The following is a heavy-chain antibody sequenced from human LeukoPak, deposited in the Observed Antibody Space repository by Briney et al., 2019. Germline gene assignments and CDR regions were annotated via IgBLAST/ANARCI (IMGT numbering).Heavy chain of an antibody. CDR3: AREGWFGELYG. CDR2: IWYDGSNK. V-gene: IGHV3-33*01. Sequence: GRSLRLSCAASGFTFSSYGMHWVRQAPGKGLEWVAVIWYDGSNKYYADSVKGRFTISRDNAKNSLYLQMNSLRAEDTAVYYCAREGWFGELYGWGQGTLVTVSS. J-gene: IGHJ4*02. CDR1: GFTFSSYG. D-gene: IGHD3-10*01.